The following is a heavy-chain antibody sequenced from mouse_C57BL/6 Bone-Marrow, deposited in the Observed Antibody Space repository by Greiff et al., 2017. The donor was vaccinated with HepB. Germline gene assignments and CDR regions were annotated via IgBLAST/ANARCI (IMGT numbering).Heavy chain of an antibody. D-gene: IGHD1-1*01. CDR3: TRWGTVVATYYYAMDY. V-gene: IGHV1-15*01. Sequence: QVQLQQSGAELVRPGASVTLSCKASGYTFTDYEMHWVKQTPVHGLEWIGAIDPETGGTAYNQKFKGKAILTADKSSSTAYMELRSLTSEDSAVYYCTRWGTVVATYYYAMDYWGQGTSVTVSS. J-gene: IGHJ4*01. CDR2: IDPETGGT. CDR1: GYTFTDYE.